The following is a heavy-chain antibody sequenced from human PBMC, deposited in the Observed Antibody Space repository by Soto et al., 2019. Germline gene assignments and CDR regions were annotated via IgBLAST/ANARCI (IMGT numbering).Heavy chain of an antibody. V-gene: IGHV4-4*07. J-gene: IGHJ4*02. CDR2: IYTSGST. Sequence: ASETLSLTCTVSGGSISSYYWSWIRQPAGKGLEWIGRIYTSGSTNYNPSLKSRVTMSVDTSKNQFSLKLSSVTAADTAVYYCARAEDTAMVTNPGYFDYWGQGTLVTVSS. D-gene: IGHD5-18*01. CDR1: GGSISSYY. CDR3: ARAEDTAMVTNPGYFDY.